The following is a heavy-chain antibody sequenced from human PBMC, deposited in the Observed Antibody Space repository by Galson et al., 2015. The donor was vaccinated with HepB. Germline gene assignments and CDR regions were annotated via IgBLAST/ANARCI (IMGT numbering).Heavy chain of an antibody. CDR2: ISASGGST. CDR1: GFTFSSYA. CDR3: AKGGCSSTSCYPYYYYGMDV. Sequence: SLRLSCAASGFTFSSYAMSWGRQAPGKGLEWVSSISASGGSTYYADSVKGRFTISRDNSKNTLYLQVSSLRAEDTAVYYCAKGGCSSTSCYPYYYYGMDVWGQGTTVTVSS. V-gene: IGHV3-23*01. J-gene: IGHJ6*02. D-gene: IGHD2-2*01.